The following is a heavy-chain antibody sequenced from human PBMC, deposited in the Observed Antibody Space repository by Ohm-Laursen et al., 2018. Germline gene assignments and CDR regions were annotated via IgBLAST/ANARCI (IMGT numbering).Heavy chain of an antibody. J-gene: IGHJ5*02. V-gene: IGHV4-59*08. D-gene: IGHD3-10*01. CDR3: ARAQNTMVRGVIPRPNWFDP. Sequence: PSETLSLTCTVSSGSISTYYLNWIRQPAGKGLEWIGTIYHSGSTNYNPSLKSRVTISVDTSKNHFSLKLSSVTAADTAVYYCARAQNTMVRGVIPRPNWFDPWGQGTLVTVSS. CDR1: SGSISTYY. CDR2: IYHSGST.